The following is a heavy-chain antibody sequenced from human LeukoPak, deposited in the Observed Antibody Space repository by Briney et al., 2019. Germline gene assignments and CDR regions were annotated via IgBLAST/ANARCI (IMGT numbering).Heavy chain of an antibody. Sequence: SETLSLTCTVSGASISSGSYYWSWIRQPAGKGLEWIGRIYTSGSTNYNPSLKSRVTISVDTSKNQFSLKLSSVTAADTAVYYCARGREGLVWFGVLTGFDPWGQGTLVTVSS. CDR3: ARGREGLVWFGVLTGFDP. V-gene: IGHV4-61*02. D-gene: IGHD3-10*01. CDR2: IYTSGST. CDR1: GASISSGSYY. J-gene: IGHJ5*02.